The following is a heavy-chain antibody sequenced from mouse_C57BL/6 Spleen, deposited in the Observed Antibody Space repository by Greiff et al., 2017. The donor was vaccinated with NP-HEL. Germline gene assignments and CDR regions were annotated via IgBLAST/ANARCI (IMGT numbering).Heavy chain of an antibody. CDR1: GFTFSSYA. CDR2: ISDGGSYT. J-gene: IGHJ1*03. Sequence: EVMLVESGGGLVKPGGSLKLSCAASGFTFSSYAMSWVRQTPEKRLEWVATISDGGSYTYYPDNVKGRFTISRDNAKTNLYLQMSHLKSEDTAMYYCASRGGSSYYWYFDVWGTGTTVTVSS. CDR3: ASRGGSSYYWYFDV. D-gene: IGHD1-1*01. V-gene: IGHV5-4*03.